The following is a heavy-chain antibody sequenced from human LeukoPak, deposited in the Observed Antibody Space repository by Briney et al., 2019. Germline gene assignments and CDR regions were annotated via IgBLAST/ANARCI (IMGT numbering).Heavy chain of an antibody. J-gene: IGHJ4*02. CDR2: INSDGRST. CDR1: GFTFSTSW. Sequence: GSLRLSCAASGFTFSTSWMHWVRQVPGKGLVWVSRINSDGRSTDYADSVKGRFTISRDNTKNTLYLQMNSLRADDTAVYYCAHTVWSGSYFDYWGQGTLVTVSS. V-gene: IGHV3-74*01. D-gene: IGHD3-3*01. CDR3: AHTVWSGSYFDY.